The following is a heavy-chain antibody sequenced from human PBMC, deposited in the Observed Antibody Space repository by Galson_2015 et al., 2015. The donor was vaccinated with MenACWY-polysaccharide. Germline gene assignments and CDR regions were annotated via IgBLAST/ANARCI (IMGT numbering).Heavy chain of an antibody. CDR3: ARAVTPSRVVVIPAALDH. CDR1: GFSIGAHD. J-gene: IGHJ1*01. Sequence: SLRLSCAASGFSIGAHDMNWVRQAPGKGLEWISYISISGGTTYYSDSVKGRFTISRDNAKNSLFLQVNNLRTEDTAVYYCARAVTPSRVVVIPAALDHWGQGTLVTVSS. D-gene: IGHD2-2*01. CDR2: ISISGGTT. V-gene: IGHV3-48*01.